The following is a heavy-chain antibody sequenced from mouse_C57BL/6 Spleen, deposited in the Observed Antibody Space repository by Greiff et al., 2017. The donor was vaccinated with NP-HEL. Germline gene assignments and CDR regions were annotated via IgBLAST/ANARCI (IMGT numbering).Heavy chain of an antibody. CDR3: ARHEEDGSRGSYWYFDV. CDR1: GYTFTEYT. D-gene: IGHD1-1*01. Sequence: VKLQQSGAELVKPGASVKLSCKASGYTFTEYTIHWVKQRSGQGLEWIGWFYPGSGSIKYNEKFKDKATLTADKSSSTVYMELSRLTSEDSAVYFCARHEEDGSRGSYWYFDVWGTGTTVTVSS. CDR2: FYPGSGSI. V-gene: IGHV1-62-2*01. J-gene: IGHJ1*03.